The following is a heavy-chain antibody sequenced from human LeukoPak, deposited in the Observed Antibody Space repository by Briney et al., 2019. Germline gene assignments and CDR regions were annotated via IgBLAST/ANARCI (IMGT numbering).Heavy chain of an antibody. V-gene: IGHV4-34*01. J-gene: IGHJ5*02. CDR3: ARGLSTTMIVT. Sequence: PSETLSLTCAVYGGSFSGYYWSWIRQPPGKGLEWIGEINHSGSTNYNPSLKSRVTISVGTSKNQFSLKLSSVTAADTAVYYCARGLSTTMIVTWGQGTLVTVSS. CDR1: GGSFSGYY. D-gene: IGHD3-22*01. CDR2: INHSGST.